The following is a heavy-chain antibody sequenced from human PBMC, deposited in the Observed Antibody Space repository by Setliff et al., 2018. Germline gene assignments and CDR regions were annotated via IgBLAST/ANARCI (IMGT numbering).Heavy chain of an antibody. CDR2: IIPILGIA. J-gene: IGHJ4*02. D-gene: IGHD2-21*01. CDR1: GGTFSSYA. Sequence: ASVKVSCKASGGTFSSYAISWVRQAPGQGLEWMGGIIPILGIANYAQKFQGRVTITADKSTSTAYMELSSLRSEDTAVYYCARAPAGGGDFYFDYWGQGTLVTVSS. CDR3: ARAPAGGGDFYFDY. V-gene: IGHV1-69*10.